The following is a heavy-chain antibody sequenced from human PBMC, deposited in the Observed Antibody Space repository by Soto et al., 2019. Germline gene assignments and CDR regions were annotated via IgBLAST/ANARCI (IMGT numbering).Heavy chain of an antibody. J-gene: IGHJ6*02. CDR1: GFTFRSYG. V-gene: IGHV3-30*18. CDR2: MTVDGSNK. CDR3: AKEFGWELQLSHPYYNSGRDV. D-gene: IGHD1-1*01. Sequence: WVLRLSCAASGFTFRSYGMHWVRQAPGKGLEWVSLMTVDGSNKYYADSVRGRFTIASDNSKSTLYLQMDIRRSEDTAVYYCAKEFGWELQLSHPYYNSGRDVWGQGTTVTVSS.